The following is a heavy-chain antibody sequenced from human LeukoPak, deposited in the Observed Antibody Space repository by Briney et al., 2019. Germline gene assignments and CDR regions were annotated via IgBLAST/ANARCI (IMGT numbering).Heavy chain of an antibody. CDR1: GFTFSSYA. V-gene: IGHV3-23*01. CDR2: ISGSGGST. CDR3: AKDIVVVPAAIRFDY. Sequence: GGSLRLSCAASGFTFSSYAMSWVRQAPGKGLEWVPAISGSGGSTYYADSVKGRFTISRDNSKNTLYLQMNSLRAEDTAVYYCAKDIVVVPAAIRFDYWGQGTLVTVSS. J-gene: IGHJ4*02. D-gene: IGHD2-2*01.